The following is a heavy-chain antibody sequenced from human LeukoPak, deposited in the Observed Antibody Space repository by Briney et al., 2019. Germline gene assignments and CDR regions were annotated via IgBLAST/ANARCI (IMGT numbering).Heavy chain of an antibody. CDR1: GFTFHDYA. V-gene: IGHV3-9*01. Sequence: GRSLRLSCAASGFTFHDYAMHWVRQAPGKGLEWVSGISWNSGSIGYADSVKGRFTISRDNAKNSLYLQMNSLIAEDTALCYCAKDGGAKGIITTVFDYWGQGTLVTVSS. CDR2: ISWNSGSI. J-gene: IGHJ4*02. D-gene: IGHD3-10*01. CDR3: AKDGGAKGIITTVFDY.